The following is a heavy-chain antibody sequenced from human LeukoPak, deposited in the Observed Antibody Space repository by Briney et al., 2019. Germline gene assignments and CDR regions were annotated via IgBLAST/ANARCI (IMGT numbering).Heavy chain of an antibody. V-gene: IGHV1-2*02. CDR1: GYTFTGYY. Sequence: GASVKVSCKASGYTFTGYYMHWVRQAPGQGLEWMGWINPDSGGTNSAQKFQDRVTMTRDTSVSTAYMELSSLRSDDTAVYYCARGFGYGPSYFDYWGQGTLVTVSS. CDR3: ARGFGYGPSYFDY. CDR2: INPDSGGT. D-gene: IGHD5-18*01. J-gene: IGHJ4*02.